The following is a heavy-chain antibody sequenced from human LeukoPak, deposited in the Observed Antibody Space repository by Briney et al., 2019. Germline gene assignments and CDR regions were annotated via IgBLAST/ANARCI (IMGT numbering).Heavy chain of an antibody. CDR2: ISGSCGST. J-gene: IGHJ6*03. V-gene: IGHV3-23*01. D-gene: IGHD2-2*01. CDR3: AKGPPIVVVPAAKYYYYYMDV. CDR1: GFTFSSYA. Sequence: GGSLRLSCAASGFTFSSYAMSWVRQAPGKGLEWVSAISGSCGSTYYADSVKGRFTISRDNSKNTLYLQMNSLRAEDTAVYYCAKGPPIVVVPAAKYYYYYMDVWGKGTTVTVSS.